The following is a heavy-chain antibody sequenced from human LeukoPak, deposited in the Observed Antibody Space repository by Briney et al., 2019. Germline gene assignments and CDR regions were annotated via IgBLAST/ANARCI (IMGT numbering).Heavy chain of an antibody. CDR3: ARDRDNGMDV. CDR1: GFTSSSYS. V-gene: IGHV3-21*01. J-gene: IGHJ6*04. CDR2: MSNSGSYI. Sequence: GGSLRLSCAASGFTSSSYSMNWFRQAPGKGLEWVSSMSNSGSYIYYAESVQGRFTISRDNAKNSLFLQMNSLRDEDTAVYYCARDRDNGMDVWGKGTTVTVSS. D-gene: IGHD2-15*01.